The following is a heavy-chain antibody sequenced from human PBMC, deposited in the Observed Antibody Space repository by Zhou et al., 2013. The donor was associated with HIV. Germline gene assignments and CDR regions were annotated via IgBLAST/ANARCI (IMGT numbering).Heavy chain of an antibody. V-gene: IGHV1-69*05. D-gene: IGHD2-2*02. CDR1: GGTFTRSA. CDR2: IIPIFGSP. J-gene: IGHJ4*02. CDR3: ALGYCSSTTCYTPPEY. Sequence: QVQLVQSGAEVKQPGSSVKVSCKASGGTFTRSAISWVRQAPGQGLEWMGGIIPIFGSPNYAQKFEGTVTITTDESTSTVSMELSSLRSQDTAIYYCALGYCSSTTCYTPPEYWGQGTLVIVSS.